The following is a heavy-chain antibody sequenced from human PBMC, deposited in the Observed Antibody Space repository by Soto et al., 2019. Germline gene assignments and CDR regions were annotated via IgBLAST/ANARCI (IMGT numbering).Heavy chain of an antibody. D-gene: IGHD3-22*01. V-gene: IGHV3-30-3*01. J-gene: IGHJ4*02. Sequence: QVQLVESGGGVVQPGRSLRLSCAASGFTFSSYAMHWVRQAPCKGLEWVALISYDGSDKDYADSVKGRFTISRDNSRNTLFLQMNSLRAEDTAVYYCARDYYKYYDSSGYYRSPAYWGQGTLVTVSS. CDR2: ISYDGSDK. CDR1: GFTFSSYA. CDR3: ARDYYKYYDSSGYYRSPAY.